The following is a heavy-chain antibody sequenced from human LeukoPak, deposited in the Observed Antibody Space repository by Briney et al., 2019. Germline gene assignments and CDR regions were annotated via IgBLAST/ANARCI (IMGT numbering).Heavy chain of an antibody. Sequence: GASVTVSCKASGGTFSSYAISWVRQAPGQGLEWMGGIIPIFGTANYAQKFQGRVTITADESTSTAYMELSSLRSEDTAVYYCARDLEDYNNYGEMAIWGQGTLVTVSS. J-gene: IGHJ4*02. CDR1: GGTFSSYA. V-gene: IGHV1-69*13. D-gene: IGHD4-11*01. CDR3: ARDLEDYNNYGEMAI. CDR2: IIPIFGTA.